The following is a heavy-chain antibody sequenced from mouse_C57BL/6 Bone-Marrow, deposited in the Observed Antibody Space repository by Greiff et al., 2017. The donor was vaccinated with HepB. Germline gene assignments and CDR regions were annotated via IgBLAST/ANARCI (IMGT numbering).Heavy chain of an antibody. CDR3: ARFNYYGSSYRFDY. Sequence: VQLKQPGAELVKPGASVKLSCKASGYTFTSYWMHWVKQRPGQGLEWIGMIHPNSGSTNYNEKFKSKATLTVDKSSSTAYMQLSSLTSEDSAVYYCARFNYYGSSYRFDYWGQGTTLTVSS. CDR2: IHPNSGST. V-gene: IGHV1-64*01. J-gene: IGHJ2*01. D-gene: IGHD1-1*01. CDR1: GYTFTSYW.